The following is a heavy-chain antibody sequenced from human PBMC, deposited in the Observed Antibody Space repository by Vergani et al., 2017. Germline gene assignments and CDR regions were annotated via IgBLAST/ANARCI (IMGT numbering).Heavy chain of an antibody. Sequence: EVQLVESGGGLVKPGGSLRLSCAASGFTFSNAWMSWVRQAPGKGLEWVGRIKSKTDGGTTDYAAPVKGRFTISRDDSKNTLYLQMNSLKTEDTAVYYCTTEPAYYDFWSGYAYYYYYYMDVWGKGTTVTVSS. CDR1: GFTFSNAW. CDR2: IKSKTDGGTT. CDR3: TTEPAYYDFWSGYAYYYYYYMDV. V-gene: IGHV3-15*01. J-gene: IGHJ6*03. D-gene: IGHD3-3*01.